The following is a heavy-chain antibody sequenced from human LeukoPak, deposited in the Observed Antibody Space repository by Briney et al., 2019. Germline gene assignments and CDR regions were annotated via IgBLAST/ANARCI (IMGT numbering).Heavy chain of an antibody. V-gene: IGHV3-74*01. CDR1: GVTFSSYW. CDR2: VNVDGST. J-gene: IGHJ2*01. CDR3: ARGAKGYWYFDL. Sequence: GGSLRLSCAASGVTFSSYWMHWVRQAPGKGLVWVSRVNVDGSTYYADSVKGRFTVSRDNAENTLYLQVNSLGDEDTAVYYCARGAKGYWYFDLWGRGTLVTVSS.